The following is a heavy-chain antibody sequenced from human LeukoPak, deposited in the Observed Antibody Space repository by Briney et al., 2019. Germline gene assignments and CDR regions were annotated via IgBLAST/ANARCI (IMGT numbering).Heavy chain of an antibody. Sequence: GASVKVSCKASEYTFTNYAMHWVRQAPGQRLEWMGWINAGNGNTKYSQKFQGRVTITRDTSASTAYMELSSLRAEDTAVYYCAKDQQVAAVYYYYGMDVWGQGTTVIVSS. D-gene: IGHD6-13*01. CDR2: INAGNGNT. V-gene: IGHV1-3*01. CDR3: AKDQQVAAVYYYYGMDV. J-gene: IGHJ6*02. CDR1: EYTFTNYA.